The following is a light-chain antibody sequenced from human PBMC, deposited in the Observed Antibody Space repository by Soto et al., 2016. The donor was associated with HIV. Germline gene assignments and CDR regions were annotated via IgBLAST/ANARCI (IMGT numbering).Light chain of an antibody. CDR1: NIGTKS. CDR2: DDN. CDR3: QVWHSGGDNYV. J-gene: IGLJ1*01. V-gene: IGLV3-21*03. Sequence: SYVLTQPPSVSVAPGKTARITCEGNNIGTKSVHWYQQKSDQAPVLVVYDDNDRPSGIPERLSGSNSGSAATLTISRVEAEDEADYYCQVWHSGGDNYVFGPGTKVTVL.